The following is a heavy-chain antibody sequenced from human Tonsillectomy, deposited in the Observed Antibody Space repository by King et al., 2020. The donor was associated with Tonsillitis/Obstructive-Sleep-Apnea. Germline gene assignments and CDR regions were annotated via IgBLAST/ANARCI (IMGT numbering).Heavy chain of an antibody. CDR2: INHSGST. CDR1: GGSFSGYY. CDR3: ARGLRDIVVVPAAITWFDY. D-gene: IGHD2-2*01. V-gene: IGHV4-34*01. J-gene: IGHJ4*02. Sequence: VQLQQGGAGLLKPSETLSLTCAVYGGSFSGYYWSWLRQPPGKGLEWIGEINHSGSTNYNPSLKSRVTISVDTSKNQFSLKLSSVTAADTAVYYCARGLRDIVVVPAAITWFDYWGQGTLVTVSS.